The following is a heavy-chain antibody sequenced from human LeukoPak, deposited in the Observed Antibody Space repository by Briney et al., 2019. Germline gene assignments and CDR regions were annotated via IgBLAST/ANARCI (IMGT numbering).Heavy chain of an antibody. Sequence: GGSLRLSCAASGFTFSSYGMHWVRQAPGKGLERVAVIWYDGSNKYYADSVKGRFTISRDNSKNTLYLQMNSLRAEDTAVYYCARVQRLRGYSYAPGYWGQGTLVTVSS. CDR3: ARVQRLRGYSYAPGY. D-gene: IGHD5-18*01. V-gene: IGHV3-33*01. CDR1: GFTFSSYG. J-gene: IGHJ4*02. CDR2: IWYDGSNK.